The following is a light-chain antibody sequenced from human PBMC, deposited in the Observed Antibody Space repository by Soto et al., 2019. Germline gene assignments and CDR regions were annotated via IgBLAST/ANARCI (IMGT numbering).Light chain of an antibody. CDR1: QSLINY. V-gene: IGKV3-11*01. J-gene: IGKJ1*01. CDR2: DAS. Sequence: EIVFTQSPSTLSLSPGERATLSCRASQSLINYLAWYQQKPGQAPRLLIYDASSRATGIPARFSGSGSGTDFTLTIASLEPEDFAVYYCQHRSNSWTFGQGTKVDIK. CDR3: QHRSNSWT.